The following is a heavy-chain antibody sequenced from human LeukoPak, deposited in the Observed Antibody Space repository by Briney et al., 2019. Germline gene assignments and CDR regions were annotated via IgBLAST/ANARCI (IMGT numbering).Heavy chain of an antibody. Sequence: PGGSLRLSCAASGFTFSDSAIHWVRQASGKGLEWLGRIRGKTNNYATTYTAPVNGRFTISRDDSKNTAYLQMNSLKTEDTAMYYCTRLVDGFHIWGQGTMVTVSS. CDR3: TRLVDGFHI. CDR1: GFTFSDSA. V-gene: IGHV3-73*01. J-gene: IGHJ3*02. CDR2: IRGKTNNYAT.